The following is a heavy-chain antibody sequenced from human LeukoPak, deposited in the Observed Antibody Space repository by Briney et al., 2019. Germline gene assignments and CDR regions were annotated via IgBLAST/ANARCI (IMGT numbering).Heavy chain of an antibody. Sequence: SETLSLTCTVSVDSISSGSYYWSWIRQHPGKGLEWIGYIYYSGNTHYNPSLKSRVTISVDTSKNQFSLRLSSVTAADAAVYYCTRARDCSGGRCFRFNWFDPWGQGTLVTVSS. V-gene: IGHV4-31*03. D-gene: IGHD2-15*01. CDR1: VDSISSGSYY. CDR3: TRARDCSGGRCFRFNWFDP. CDR2: IYYSGNT. J-gene: IGHJ5*02.